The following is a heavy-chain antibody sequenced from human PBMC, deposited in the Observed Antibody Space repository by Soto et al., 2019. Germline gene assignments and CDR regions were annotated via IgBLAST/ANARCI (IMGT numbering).Heavy chain of an antibody. J-gene: IGHJ5*02. V-gene: IGHV3-23*01. CDR3: AKDRSVDTRDWFDP. CDR2: ITGSGGGT. Sequence: GGSLRLSCAASGFTFGTYAMNWVRQAPGKGLEWVSGITGSGGGTYYADSVKGRFTISRDNSKNTLYLQMNSLRADDTAVYYCAKDRSVDTRDWFDPWGQGTLVTVS. CDR1: GFTFGTYA. D-gene: IGHD5-18*01.